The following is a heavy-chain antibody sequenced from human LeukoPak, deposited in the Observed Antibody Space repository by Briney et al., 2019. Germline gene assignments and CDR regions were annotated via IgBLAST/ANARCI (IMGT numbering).Heavy chain of an antibody. CDR1: GYTLTELS. Sequence: ASVKVSCKVSGYTLTELSMHWVRQAPGKGLEWIGGFDPEDGETIYAQKFQGRVTMTEDTSTDTAYMELSSLRSEDTAVYYCATLGGFWSGYYSRGGSDYWGQGTLVTVSS. CDR3: ATLGGFWSGYYSRGGSDY. V-gene: IGHV1-24*01. D-gene: IGHD3-3*01. CDR2: FDPEDGET. J-gene: IGHJ4*02.